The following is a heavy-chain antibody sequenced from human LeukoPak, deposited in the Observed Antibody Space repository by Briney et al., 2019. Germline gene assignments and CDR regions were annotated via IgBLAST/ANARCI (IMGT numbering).Heavy chain of an antibody. CDR1: GFTFDDYA. Sequence: GGSLRLSCAASGFTFDDYAMHWVRQAPGKGLEWVSLISGDGGSTYYADSVKGRSTISRDNSKNSLYLQMNSLRTEDTALYYCAKDTGRQGELSLGVLYWGQGTLVTVSS. D-gene: IGHD3-16*02. CDR2: ISGDGGST. V-gene: IGHV3-43*02. J-gene: IGHJ4*02. CDR3: AKDTGRQGELSLGVLY.